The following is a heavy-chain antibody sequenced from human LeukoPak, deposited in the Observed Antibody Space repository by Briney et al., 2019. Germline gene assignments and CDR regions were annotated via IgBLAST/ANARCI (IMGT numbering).Heavy chain of an antibody. CDR3: TRGGGSGRYYFDY. J-gene: IGHJ4*02. CDR2: IRTKGDGGTT. D-gene: IGHD3-10*01. Sequence: GGSLRLSCTASGFTFGDYAVSWFRQAPGKGLEWVSFIRTKGDGGTTEYAASVKGRFTISRDDSKSIDYLQMNSLKTEDTAVYYCTRGGGSGRYYFDYWGQGTLVTVSS. V-gene: IGHV3-49*03. CDR1: GFTFGDYA.